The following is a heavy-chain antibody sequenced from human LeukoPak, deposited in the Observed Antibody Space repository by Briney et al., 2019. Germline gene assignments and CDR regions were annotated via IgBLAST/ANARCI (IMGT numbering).Heavy chain of an antibody. CDR3: AREMGYYYGLYYFDY. J-gene: IGHJ4*02. Sequence: SVKVSCKAFGGTFSSYAISWVRQAPGQGLEWMGGIIPIFGTANYAQKFQGRVTITTDESTSTAYMELSSLRSEDTAVYYCAREMGYYYGLYYFDYWGQGTLVTVSS. D-gene: IGHD3-22*01. CDR1: GGTFSSYA. CDR2: IIPIFGTA. V-gene: IGHV1-69*05.